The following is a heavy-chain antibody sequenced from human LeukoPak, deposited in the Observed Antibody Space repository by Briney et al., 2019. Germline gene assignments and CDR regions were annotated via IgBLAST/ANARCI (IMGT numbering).Heavy chain of an antibody. Sequence: GGSLRLSCAASGFTFSSFAMSWVRQAPGKGREWVSTIGGSGTNTYYADSVKGRFTISRDNSKNTLYLQMNSLRAEDTAVYYCAKAEAVAGIPPVYWGQGTLVTVSS. CDR2: IGGSGTNT. D-gene: IGHD6-19*01. J-gene: IGHJ4*02. CDR1: GFTFSSFA. CDR3: AKAEAVAGIPPVY. V-gene: IGHV3-23*01.